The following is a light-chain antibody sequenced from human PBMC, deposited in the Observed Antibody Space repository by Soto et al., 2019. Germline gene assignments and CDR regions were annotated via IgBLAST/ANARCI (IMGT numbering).Light chain of an antibody. J-gene: IGKJ5*01. CDR1: QSISDT. CDR2: GAS. CDR3: QQYNNWPPIT. Sequence: EIVMTQRSATLSVCPGLRSTLSCMGSQSISDTLAWYQQKPGQAPRLLIYGASTRATGIPARFSGSGSGTEFTLTISSLQSEDFAVYYCQQYNNWPPITFGQGTRLEIK. V-gene: IGKV3-15*01.